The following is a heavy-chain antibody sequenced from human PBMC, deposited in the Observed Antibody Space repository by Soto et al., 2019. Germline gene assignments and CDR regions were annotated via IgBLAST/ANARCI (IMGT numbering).Heavy chain of an antibody. J-gene: IGHJ4*02. CDR1: GGSISNGYYY. D-gene: IGHD6-13*01. CDR2: IYHSGRT. Sequence: PSETLSLTCTVSGGSISNGYYYWSWVRLNPGKGLEWIGHIYHSGRTYYNPSLKSRVAISVDTSKNQFSLTLTSINTAVTAVYYCARSSNWFLSPFDYWGPGILVTVSS. CDR3: ARSSNWFLSPFDY. V-gene: IGHV4-30-4*02.